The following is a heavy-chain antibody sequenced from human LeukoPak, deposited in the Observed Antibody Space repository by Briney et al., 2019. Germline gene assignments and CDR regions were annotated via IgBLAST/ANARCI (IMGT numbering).Heavy chain of an antibody. J-gene: IGHJ5*02. CDR1: GGSFSGYY. CDR2: INHSGST. CDR3: ARGRYSSSWRWFDP. Sequence: PSETLSLTCAVYGGSFSGYYWSWIRQPPGKGLEWIGEINHSGSTNYNPSLKSRVTISVDTSKNQFSLKLGSVTAADTAVYYCARGRYSSSWRWFDPWGQGTLVTVSS. D-gene: IGHD6-6*01. V-gene: IGHV4-34*01.